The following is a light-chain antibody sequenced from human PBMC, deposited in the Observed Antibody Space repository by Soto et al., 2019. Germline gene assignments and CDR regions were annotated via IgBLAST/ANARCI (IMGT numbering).Light chain of an antibody. V-gene: IGKV1-39*01. Sequence: DIQMTQSPSSLSASVGDRVTITCRASQSLSSYLNWYQQKPGKAPKLLIYAASSLQSGVPSRFSGSGSGTDLTLTISSLQPEAFATYYCQQSYSTPYTFGQGTKLEIK. CDR2: AAS. CDR1: QSLSSY. CDR3: QQSYSTPYT. J-gene: IGKJ2*01.